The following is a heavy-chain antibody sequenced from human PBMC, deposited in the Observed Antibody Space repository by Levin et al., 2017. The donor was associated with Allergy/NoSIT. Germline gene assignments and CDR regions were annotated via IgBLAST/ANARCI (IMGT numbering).Heavy chain of an antibody. CDR1: GGSISSYY. CDR3: ARDTGHAFDI. CDR2: IYYSGST. Sequence: SSETLSLTCTVSGGSISSYYWSWIRQPPGKGLEWIGYIYYSGSTNYNPSLKSRVTISVDTSKNQFSLKLSSVTAADTAVYYCARDTGHAFDIWGQGTMVTVSS. J-gene: IGHJ3*02. D-gene: IGHD4-17*01. V-gene: IGHV4-59*01.